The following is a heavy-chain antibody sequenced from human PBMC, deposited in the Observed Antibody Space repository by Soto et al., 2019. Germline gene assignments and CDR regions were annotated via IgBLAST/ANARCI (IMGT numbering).Heavy chain of an antibody. D-gene: IGHD3-10*01. Sequence: GGSLRLSCASSGFTVSNNYMTWVRQAPGKGLEWVSFISSGGSTYYADSVKGRFTISRDNSKNTLYIQMNSLRAEDTAVYYCARDDRPYGFDYWGQGTLVTVSS. J-gene: IGHJ4*02. CDR2: ISSGGST. V-gene: IGHV3-53*01. CDR1: GFTVSNNY. CDR3: ARDDRPYGFDY.